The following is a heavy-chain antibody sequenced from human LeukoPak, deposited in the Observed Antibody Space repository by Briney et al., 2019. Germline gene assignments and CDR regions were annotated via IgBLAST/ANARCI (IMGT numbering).Heavy chain of an antibody. V-gene: IGHV3-21*01. CDR3: ARDRPTGRSRGVVVQ. CDR2: ISSGGTYI. J-gene: IGHJ4*01. Sequence: SGGSLRLSCAASGFTFSSYGMHWVRQAPGKGLEWVSSISSGGTYIYYAESLRGRSTISRDNTKNFLYLQLSTLRVEDTAVYYCARDRPTGRSRGVVVQWGQGTLVTVSS. D-gene: IGHD2-15*01. CDR1: GFTFSSYG.